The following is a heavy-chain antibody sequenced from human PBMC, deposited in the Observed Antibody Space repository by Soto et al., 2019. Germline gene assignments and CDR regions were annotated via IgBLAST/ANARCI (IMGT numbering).Heavy chain of an antibody. CDR1: GFTFRSYA. J-gene: IGHJ4*02. V-gene: IGHV3-30-3*01. Sequence: PGGSLRLSCASSGFTFRSYAMHLVRQAPGKGLEWVAVISYDGSNKYYADSVKGRFTISRDNSKNTLYLQMNSLRAEDTAVYYCARAAAYYDYVWGSYRYTEFDYWGQGTLVTVSS. D-gene: IGHD3-16*02. CDR2: ISYDGSNK. CDR3: ARAAAYYDYVWGSYRYTEFDY.